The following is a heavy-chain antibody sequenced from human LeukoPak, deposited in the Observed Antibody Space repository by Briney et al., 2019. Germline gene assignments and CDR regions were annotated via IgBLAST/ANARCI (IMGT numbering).Heavy chain of an antibody. V-gene: IGHV3-23*01. CDR1: GFTFSSYA. J-gene: IGHJ4*02. CDR2: ISGSGGST. D-gene: IGHD1-26*01. CDR3: AKALEGATRPGY. Sequence: PGGPLRLSCAASGFTFSSYAMSWVRQAPGKGLEWVSAISGSGGSTYYADSVKGRFTISRDNSQNMVYLQMNNLRAEDTALYYCAKALEGATRPGYWGQGTLVTVSS.